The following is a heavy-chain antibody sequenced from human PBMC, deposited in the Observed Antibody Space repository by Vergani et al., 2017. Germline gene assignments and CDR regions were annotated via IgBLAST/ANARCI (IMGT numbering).Heavy chain of an antibody. Sequence: EVDLVESGGGLAQPGGSLRLSCEASGITFWKFGMHWVRQGPGKGLEWVSGISWNSGAVDYADSLRGRFTISRDNSNNTVLLQMSSLRPDDAAIYYCATLVGAGSAEYFRHWGQGALVTVST. V-gene: IGHV3-9*01. CDR3: ATLVGAGSAEYFRH. CDR2: ISWNSGAV. CDR1: GITFWKFG. D-gene: IGHD3-10*01. J-gene: IGHJ1*01.